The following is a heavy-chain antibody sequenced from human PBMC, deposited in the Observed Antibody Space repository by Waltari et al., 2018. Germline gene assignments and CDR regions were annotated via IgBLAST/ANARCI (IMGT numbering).Heavy chain of an antibody. J-gene: IGHJ2*01. Sequence: QVQLVQSGAEVKRPGASVKVSCKASGYMFSNYGIGWVRLSPGKGLEWMGWITTYTGNTNLAQKFQGRVTMTADTSTDTAYMELTSLRSDDTAVYYCTRPRGPGPRGPGGLYWYFDLWGRGTLVTVSS. D-gene: IGHD3-10*01. V-gene: IGHV1-18*01. CDR3: TRPRGPGPRGPGGLYWYFDL. CDR2: ITTYTGNT. CDR1: GYMFSNYG.